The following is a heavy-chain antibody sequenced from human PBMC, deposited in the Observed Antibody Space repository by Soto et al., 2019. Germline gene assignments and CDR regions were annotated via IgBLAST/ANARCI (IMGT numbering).Heavy chain of an antibody. Sequence: GGSLRLSCVASGFALTSSRMNWVRKARGKGLEWVASISGSGKDTFYRHSVKGRFAISRDSAGTSLFLRMDSVKVEDTAVYHCARVHLVAGSAFYCAMDVWGPGTAVTVSS. V-gene: IGHV3-21*01. J-gene: IGHJ6*02. CDR1: GFALTSSR. CDR3: ARVHLVAGSAFYCAMDV. CDR2: ISGSGKDT. D-gene: IGHD6-6*01.